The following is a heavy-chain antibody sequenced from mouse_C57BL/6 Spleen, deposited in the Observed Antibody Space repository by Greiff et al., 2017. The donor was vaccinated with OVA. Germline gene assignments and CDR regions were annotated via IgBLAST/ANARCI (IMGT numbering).Heavy chain of an antibody. CDR3: ARHEEGYNAMDY. V-gene: IGHV1-62-2*01. CDR1: GYTFTEYT. D-gene: IGHD3-2*02. CDR2: FYPGSGSI. J-gene: IGHJ4*01. Sequence: VMLVESGAELVKPGASVKLSCKASGYTFTEYTIHWVKQRSGQGLEWIGWFYPGSGSIKYNEKFKDKATLTADKSSSTVYMELSRLTSEDSAVYFCARHEEGYNAMDYWGQGTSVTVSS.